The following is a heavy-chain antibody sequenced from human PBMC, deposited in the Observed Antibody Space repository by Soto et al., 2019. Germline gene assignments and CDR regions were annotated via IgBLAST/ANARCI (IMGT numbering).Heavy chain of an antibody. V-gene: IGHV4-30-4*01. CDR2: ISNSGST. Sequence: CLTWCVSGGSIISGGYCCNWIRKSPGKGLEWIGYISNSGSTGYNPSLKTRLSMSVDRSKNQFTLRLTSVTAADTAVYFCATESGTTYGYFDHWGQGTQVTVSS. CDR1: GGSIISGGYC. J-gene: IGHJ4*02. CDR3: ATESGTTYGYFDH. D-gene: IGHD1-26*01.